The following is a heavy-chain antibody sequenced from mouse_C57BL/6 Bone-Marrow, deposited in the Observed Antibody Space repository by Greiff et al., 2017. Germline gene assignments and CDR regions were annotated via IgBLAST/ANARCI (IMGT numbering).Heavy chain of an antibody. J-gene: IGHJ4*01. CDR3: ASELDGFYAMDY. CDR2: INPISGYT. D-gene: IGHD2-3*01. CDR1: GFTFTRYW. Sequence: QVQLKQSGAELAKPGASVKLSCKASGFTFTRYWMHWVKQRHGQGLEWIGDINPISGYTKYNQKLKDKATWTADNSSSKAYMQLSSLTYEDTAVCYCASELDGFYAMDYWGQGTTVTVSS. V-gene: IGHV1-7*01.